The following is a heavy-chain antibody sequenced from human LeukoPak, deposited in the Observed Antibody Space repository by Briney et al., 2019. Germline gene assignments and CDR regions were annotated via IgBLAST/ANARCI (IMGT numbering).Heavy chain of an antibody. CDR1: GGSISSYY. CDR2: IYYSGTT. V-gene: IGHV4-59*08. D-gene: IGHD3-22*01. CDR3: ARKRDSSGYYFWFDH. J-gene: IGHJ5*02. Sequence: SETLSLTCTVSGGSISSYYWSWIRQPPGKGLEWIGYIYYSGTTNYNPSLKSRVTISVDTSKNQFSLKLSSVTAADTAVYYCARKRDSSGYYFWFDHWGQGTLVTVSS.